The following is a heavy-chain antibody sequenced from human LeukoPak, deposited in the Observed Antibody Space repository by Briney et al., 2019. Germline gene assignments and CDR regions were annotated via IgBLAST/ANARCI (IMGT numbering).Heavy chain of an antibody. J-gene: IGHJ4*02. CDR2: MNPNSSNT. V-gene: IGHV1-8*01. Sequence: ASVKVSCKASGYTFTSYDINWVRQATGQGLEWMGWMNPNSSNTGYAQKFQGRVTMTRNTSISTAYMELSSLRSEDTAVYYCARGHPYYYGSGYTNDYWGQGTLVTVSS. CDR3: ARGHPYYYGSGYTNDY. CDR1: GYTFTSYD. D-gene: IGHD3-10*01.